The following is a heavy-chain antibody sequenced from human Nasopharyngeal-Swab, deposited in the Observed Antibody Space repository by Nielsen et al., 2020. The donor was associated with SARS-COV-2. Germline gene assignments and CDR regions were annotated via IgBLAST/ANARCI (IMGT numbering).Heavy chain of an antibody. CDR1: GDSISTGRYS. J-gene: IGHJ5*02. D-gene: IGHD6-13*01. CDR2: IYYSGTT. CDR3: ARWSSWYNWLDP. Sequence: LETLSLTSAVSGDSISTGRYSWDWIRQPPGKGLEWIGSIYYSGTTYYNPSLKSRVTISVDTSKNQFSLKLNSATAADTAVYYCARWSSWYNWLDPWGQGTQVIVSS. V-gene: IGHV4-39*01.